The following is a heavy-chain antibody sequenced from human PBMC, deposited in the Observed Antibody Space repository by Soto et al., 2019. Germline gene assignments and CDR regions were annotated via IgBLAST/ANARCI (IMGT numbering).Heavy chain of an antibody. V-gene: IGHV1-2*04. CDR3: ARDGSTVAADAFDI. CDR1: GYTFTGYY. D-gene: IGHD6-19*01. CDR2: INPNSGGT. Sequence: ASVKVSCXASGYTFTGYYMHWVRQAPGQGLEWMGWINPNSGGTNYAQKFQGWVTMTRDTSISTAYMELSRLRSDDTAVYYCARDGSTVAADAFDIWGQGTMVTVSS. J-gene: IGHJ3*02.